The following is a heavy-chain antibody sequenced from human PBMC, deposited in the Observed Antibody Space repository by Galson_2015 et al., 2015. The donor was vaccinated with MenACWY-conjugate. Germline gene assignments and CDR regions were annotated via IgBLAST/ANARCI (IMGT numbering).Heavy chain of an antibody. CDR2: IYYSGST. CDR3: ARYKAARPYNDYYYYYGMDV. Sequence: SETLSLTCTVSGGSISSYYWSWIRQPPGKGLEWIGYIYYSGSTNYNPSLKSRVTISVDTSKNQFSLKLSSVTAADTAVYYCARYKAARPYNDYYYYYGMDVWGQGTTVTVSS. CDR1: GGSISSYY. D-gene: IGHD6-6*01. V-gene: IGHV4-59*01. J-gene: IGHJ6*02.